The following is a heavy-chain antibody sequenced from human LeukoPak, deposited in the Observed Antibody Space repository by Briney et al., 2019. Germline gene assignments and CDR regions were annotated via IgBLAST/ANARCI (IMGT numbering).Heavy chain of an antibody. D-gene: IGHD3-10*01. CDR2: INPNSGGT. CDR1: GYTFTGYY. CDR3: AIWFGELSSPNWFDP. Sequence: ASVKVSCKASGYTFTGYYMHWVRQAPGQGLEWMGWINPNSGGTNYAQKFQGRVTMTRDTSISTAYMELSRLRSDDTAVYYCAIWFGELSSPNWFDPWGQGTLVTVSS. V-gene: IGHV1-2*02. J-gene: IGHJ5*02.